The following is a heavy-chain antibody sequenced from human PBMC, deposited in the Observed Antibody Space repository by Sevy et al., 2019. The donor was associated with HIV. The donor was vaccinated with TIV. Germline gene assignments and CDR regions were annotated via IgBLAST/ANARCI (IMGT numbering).Heavy chain of an antibody. Sequence: GGSLRLSCATSGLTFGGYNMHWVRQTPGKGLEWVSIINWDGYTTYYGDSVKGRFTISRDNREKSLYLQMNSLRTEDTALYYCAMDHVLQGSSSSLSLEYWGQGTLVTVSS. J-gene: IGHJ4*02. D-gene: IGHD6-13*01. CDR2: INWDGYTT. V-gene: IGHV3-43*01. CDR1: GLTFGGYN. CDR3: AMDHVLQGSSSSLSLEY.